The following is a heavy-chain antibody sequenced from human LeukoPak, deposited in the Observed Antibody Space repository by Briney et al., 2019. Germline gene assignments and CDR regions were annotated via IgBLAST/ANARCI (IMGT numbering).Heavy chain of an antibody. V-gene: IGHV3-48*01. J-gene: IGHJ4*02. CDR1: GSTLSSYS. CDR3: ARGYGQVTFDY. CDR2: NSGGSSTI. D-gene: IGHD5-18*01. Sequence: PGGSLRLSCAASGSTLSSYSMNWVRQAPGKWLEWVSYNSGGSSTIYADSVKGRFTVSRDNAKNSLYLQMNSLRAEDTAVYYCARGYGQVTFDYWGQGTLVTVSS.